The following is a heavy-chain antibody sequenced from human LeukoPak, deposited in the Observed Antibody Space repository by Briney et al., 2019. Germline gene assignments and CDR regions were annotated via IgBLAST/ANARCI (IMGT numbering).Heavy chain of an antibody. V-gene: IGHV4-38-2*02. CDR2: IYHSGTT. J-gene: IGHJ6*03. CDR3: ARDQPYMDV. Sequence: SETLSLTCTVSGYSISSGYYWVWIRQPPGKGPEWIGCIYHSGTTYYNPSLKSRITISVDTSKNQFSLNLNSVTAADTALYYCARDQPYMDVWGKGTTVTVSS. CDR1: GYSISSGYY.